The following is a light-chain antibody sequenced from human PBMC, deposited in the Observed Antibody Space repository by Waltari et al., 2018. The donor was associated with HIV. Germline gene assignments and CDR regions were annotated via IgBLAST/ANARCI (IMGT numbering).Light chain of an antibody. V-gene: IGLV2-14*03. CDR1: ASDLGRYNS. CDR2: DVN. CDR3: ASYTVNSTGV. Sequence: QSALSQPASVSASPGQSVAISCSGSASDLGRYNSVSWYQHPPSKAPTLILFDVNNRPSWISDRFSGSKSGTTASLTSSTVRTDDEADYYCASYTVNSTGVFGTGTKLSVL. J-gene: IGLJ1*01.